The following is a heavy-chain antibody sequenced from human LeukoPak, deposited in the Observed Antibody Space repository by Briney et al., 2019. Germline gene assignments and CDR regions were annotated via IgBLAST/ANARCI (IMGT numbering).Heavy chain of an antibody. CDR3: ATYNWNYPKNWFDP. CDR2: IIPIFGTA. Sequence: SVKVSCKASGGTFSSYAISWVRQAPGQGLEWMGGIIPIFGTANYAQKFQGRVTITTDESTSTAYVELSSLRSEDTAVYYCATYNWNYPKNWFDPWGQGTLVTVSS. J-gene: IGHJ5*02. CDR1: GGTFSSYA. V-gene: IGHV1-69*05. D-gene: IGHD1-7*01.